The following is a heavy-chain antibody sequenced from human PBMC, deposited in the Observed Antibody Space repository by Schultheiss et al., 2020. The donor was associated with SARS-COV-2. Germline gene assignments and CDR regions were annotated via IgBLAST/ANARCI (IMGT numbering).Heavy chain of an antibody. J-gene: IGHJ3*02. Sequence: GGSLRLSCAASGFTFSSYSMNWVRQAPGKGLEWVSYISSSSSTIYYANSVKGRFTISRDNAKNSLYLQMNSLRAEDTAVYYCARDREEDAFDIWGQGTMVTVSS. CDR2: ISSSSSTI. CDR1: GFTFSSYS. D-gene: IGHD3-10*01. CDR3: ARDREEDAFDI. V-gene: IGHV3-48*04.